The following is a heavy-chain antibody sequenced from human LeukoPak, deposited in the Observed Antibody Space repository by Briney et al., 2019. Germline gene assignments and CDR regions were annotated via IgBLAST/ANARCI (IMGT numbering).Heavy chain of an antibody. D-gene: IGHD6-13*01. J-gene: IGHJ4*02. CDR1: GDSLSSGSYY. V-gene: IGHV4-61*02. Sequence: PSETLSLTCTVHGDSLSSGSYYWGWLRQPAGKGLEWIGRIYTSGSTNYTPSLKSRVTISVDTSKNQFSLKLSSVTAADTAVYYCARSASSSWSNIGGFDYWGQGTLVTVSS. CDR3: ARSASSSWSNIGGFDY. CDR2: IYTSGST.